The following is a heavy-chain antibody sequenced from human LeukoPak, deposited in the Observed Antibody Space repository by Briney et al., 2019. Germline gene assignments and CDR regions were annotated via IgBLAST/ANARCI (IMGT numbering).Heavy chain of an antibody. D-gene: IGHD6-25*01. CDR3: ARESGSMRWFDP. CDR2: MSTSGNS. V-gene: IGHV4-4*07. CDR1: GGSVSGYY. J-gene: IGHJ5*02. Sequence: SETLSLTCTVSGGSVSGYYWSWIRQPAGKGLEWIGRMSTSGNSNYIPSLVSRVTMSVDTSKNQFSLNLSSVTAADTAVYYCARESGSMRWFDPWGQGTLVTVSS.